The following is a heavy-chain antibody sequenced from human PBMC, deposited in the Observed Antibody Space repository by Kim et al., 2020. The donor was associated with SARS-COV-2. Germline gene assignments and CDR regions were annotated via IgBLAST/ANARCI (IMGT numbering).Heavy chain of an antibody. D-gene: IGHD3-10*01. J-gene: IGHJ4*02. V-gene: IGHV7-4-1*02. CDR1: GYTFTTYA. Sequence: ASVKVSCKASGYTFTTYAMCWLRQAPGQGLEWMGWINTNTGNPTYVQGLTGRFVFSVDTSVNTAYLEISSLKVEDTAVYYCARDVYVSGSNPLNYWGQGTLLTVSS. CDR2: INTNTGNP. CDR3: ARDVYVSGSNPLNY.